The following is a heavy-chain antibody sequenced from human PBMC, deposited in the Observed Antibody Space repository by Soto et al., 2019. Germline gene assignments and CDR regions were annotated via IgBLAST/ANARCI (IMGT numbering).Heavy chain of an antibody. CDR3: AASIFYYGMDV. Sequence: GESLKISCKGSGYTFTNYWIGWVRQMPGKGLEWMGIIYPGDSDTKYNPSFQGQVTISADKSITTTYLQWSSLRASDTAIYYCAASIFYYGMDVWGQGTTVTVSS. CDR2: IYPGDSDT. V-gene: IGHV5-51*01. J-gene: IGHJ6*02. CDR1: GYTFTNYW.